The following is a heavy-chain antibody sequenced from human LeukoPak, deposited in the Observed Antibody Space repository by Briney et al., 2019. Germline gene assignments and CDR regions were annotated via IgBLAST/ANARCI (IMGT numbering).Heavy chain of an antibody. CDR1: GFTFDDYG. V-gene: IGHV3-20*04. CDR3: ARGGGILFPGYYYYYMDV. D-gene: IGHD6-13*01. Sequence: PGGSLRLSCAASGFTFDDYGMSWVRQAPGKGLEWVSGINWNGGSTGYADSVKGRFTISRDNAKNSLYLQMNSLRAEDTAVYYCARGGGILFPGYYYYYMDVWGKGTTVTVSS. CDR2: INWNGGST. J-gene: IGHJ6*03.